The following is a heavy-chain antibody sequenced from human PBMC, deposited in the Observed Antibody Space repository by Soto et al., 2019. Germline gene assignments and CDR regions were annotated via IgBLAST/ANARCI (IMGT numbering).Heavy chain of an antibody. D-gene: IGHD4-17*01. CDR2: IYYSGST. J-gene: IGHJ4*02. CDR3: ASGLVTTLHY. CDR1: GGSISSSSYY. Sequence: ASETLSLTCTVSGGSISSSSYYWGWIRQPPGKGLEWIGSIYYSGSTYYNPSLKSRVTISVDRSKNQFSLKLSSVTAADTAVYYCASGLVTTLHYWGQGTLVTVSS. V-gene: IGHV4-39*07.